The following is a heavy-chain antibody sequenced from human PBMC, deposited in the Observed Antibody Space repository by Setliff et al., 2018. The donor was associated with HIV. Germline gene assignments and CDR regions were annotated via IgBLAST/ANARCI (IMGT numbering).Heavy chain of an antibody. V-gene: IGHV4-39*07. CDR3: ARGVVAYDYGDLISLHYFDY. D-gene: IGHD4-17*01. Sequence: SETLSLTCSVSGGSISSNSYFWGWIRQPPGRGLEWIGTIYYSGTTYYIPSLKSRVTISVDTSKNQFSLKLRSVTAADTAVYYCARGVVAYDYGDLISLHYFDYWGQGTLVTVSS. J-gene: IGHJ4*02. CDR2: IYYSGTT. CDR1: GGSISSNSYF.